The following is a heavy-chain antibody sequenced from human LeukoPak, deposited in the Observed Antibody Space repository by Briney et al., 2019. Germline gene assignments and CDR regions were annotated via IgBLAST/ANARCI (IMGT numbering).Heavy chain of an antibody. Sequence: PGGSLRLSCAASGLTFRDYAMHWVRQAPGKGLEWVAVISYDGSNKYYADSVKGRFTISRNNSKNTLYLQMNSLRAEDTAVYYCAGARIANIDYWGQGTLVTVSS. J-gene: IGHJ4*02. CDR3: AGARIANIDY. D-gene: IGHD6-13*01. CDR2: ISYDGSNK. V-gene: IGHV3-30-3*01. CDR1: GLTFRDYA.